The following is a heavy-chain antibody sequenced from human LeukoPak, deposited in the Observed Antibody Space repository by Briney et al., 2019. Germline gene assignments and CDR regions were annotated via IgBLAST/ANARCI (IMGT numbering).Heavy chain of an antibody. CDR1: GGSISSGSYY. J-gene: IGHJ6*03. Sequence: SETLSLTCTVSGGSISSGSYYWSWIRQPAGKGLEWIGRIYTSGSTNYNPSLKSRVTISVDTSKNQFSLKLSSVTAADTAVYYCARGRVTIFGVADYYYMDVWGKGTTVTVSS. V-gene: IGHV4-61*02. CDR3: ARGRVTIFGVADYYYMDV. CDR2: IYTSGST. D-gene: IGHD3-3*01.